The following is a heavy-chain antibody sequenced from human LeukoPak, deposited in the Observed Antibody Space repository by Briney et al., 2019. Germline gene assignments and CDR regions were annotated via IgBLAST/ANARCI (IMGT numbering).Heavy chain of an antibody. Sequence: GGSLRLSCAASGFTFSSYSMNWARQAPGKGLEWVSSISSSSSYIYYADSVKGRFTISRDNAKNSLYLQMNSLRAEDTAVYYCARDNLGQNDYWGQGTLVTVSS. D-gene: IGHD1-1*01. CDR1: GFTFSSYS. CDR2: ISSSSSYI. V-gene: IGHV3-21*01. CDR3: ARDNLGQNDY. J-gene: IGHJ4*02.